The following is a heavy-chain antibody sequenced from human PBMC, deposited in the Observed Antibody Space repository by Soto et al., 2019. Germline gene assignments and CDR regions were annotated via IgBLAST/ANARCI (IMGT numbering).Heavy chain of an antibody. CDR1: GFTFSSYG. D-gene: IGHD2-8*01. Sequence: GGSQRLSCASSGFTFSSYGMHWVRQAPGKGLEWVAVIWYDGSNKYYADSVKGRFTISRDNSKNTLYLQMNSLRAEDTAVYYCARATRNTNILEFDPLDYWGQGTLVTVSS. V-gene: IGHV3-33*01. J-gene: IGHJ4*02. CDR2: IWYDGSNK. CDR3: ARATRNTNILEFDPLDY.